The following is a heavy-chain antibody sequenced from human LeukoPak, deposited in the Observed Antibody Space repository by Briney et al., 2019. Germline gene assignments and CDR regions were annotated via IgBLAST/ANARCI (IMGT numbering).Heavy chain of an antibody. CDR1: GFTFSSYS. J-gene: IGHJ4*02. V-gene: IGHV3-48*01. Sequence: GGSLRPSCAASGFTFSSYSMNWVRQAPGKGLEWVSYISSSSSTIYYADSVKGRFTISRDNAKNSLYLQVNSLRAEDTAVYYCATPRRDGYNYYFDYWGQGTLVTVSS. CDR3: ATPRRDGYNYYFDY. D-gene: IGHD5-24*01. CDR2: ISSSSSTI.